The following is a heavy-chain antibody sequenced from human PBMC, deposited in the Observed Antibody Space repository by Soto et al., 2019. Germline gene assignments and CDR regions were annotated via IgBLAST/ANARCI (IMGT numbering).Heavy chain of an antibody. V-gene: IGHV1-69*06. CDR1: GGTFSSYA. CDR3: ARSLRFLEWLPTPGWFDP. CDR2: IIPIFGTA. J-gene: IGHJ5*02. Sequence: SVQVSCKASGGTFSSYAISWVRQAPGQGLEWMGGIIPIFGTANYAQKFQGRVTITADKSTSTAYMELSSLRSEDTAVYYCARSLRFLEWLPTPGWFDPWGQGTLVTVSS. D-gene: IGHD3-3*01.